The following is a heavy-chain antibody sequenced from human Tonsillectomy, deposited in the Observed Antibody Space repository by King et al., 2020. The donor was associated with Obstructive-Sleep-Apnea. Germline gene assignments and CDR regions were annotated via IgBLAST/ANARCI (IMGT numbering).Heavy chain of an antibody. CDR2: IRSGGSIF. Sequence: VQLVESGGGFVKPGGYLRLSCAASGFTFSDYYMSWIRQAPGQGLDWVSYIRSGGSIFYYADSVKGRFTISRDNAKNSLFLQMNSLRAEDTAVYYCARSYDSGNYYNGYFDYWGQGTLVTVSS. V-gene: IGHV3-11*01. J-gene: IGHJ4*02. CDR1: GFTFSDYY. D-gene: IGHD3-10*01. CDR3: ARSYDSGNYYNGYFDY.